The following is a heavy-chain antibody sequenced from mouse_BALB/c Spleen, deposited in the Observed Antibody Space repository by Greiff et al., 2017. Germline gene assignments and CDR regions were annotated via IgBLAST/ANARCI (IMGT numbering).Heavy chain of an antibody. CDR3: ARTPDGSSYFDY. J-gene: IGHJ2*01. Sequence: DVKLQESGGGLVKPGGSLKLSCAASGFTFSSYAMSWVRQTPEKRLEWVATISSGGSYTYYPDSVKGRFTISRDNAKNTLYLQMSSLRSEDTAMYYCARTPDGSSYFDYWGQGTTLTVSS. CDR2: ISSGGSYT. V-gene: IGHV5-9-3*01. CDR1: GFTFSSYA. D-gene: IGHD1-1*01.